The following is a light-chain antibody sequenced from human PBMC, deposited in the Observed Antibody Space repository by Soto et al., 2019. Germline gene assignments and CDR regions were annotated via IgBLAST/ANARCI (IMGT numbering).Light chain of an antibody. Sequence: QSVLTQPPSVSGAPGQRVTISCTGSSSNIGAGYDVHWYQQLPRTVPKLLIYGTSNRPSGVPDRFSGSKSGTSASLAITGLQAEDGADYYCQSYDSSLSGVVFGGGTKLTVL. CDR2: GTS. CDR1: SSNIGAGYD. V-gene: IGLV1-40*01. CDR3: QSYDSSLSGVV. J-gene: IGLJ2*01.